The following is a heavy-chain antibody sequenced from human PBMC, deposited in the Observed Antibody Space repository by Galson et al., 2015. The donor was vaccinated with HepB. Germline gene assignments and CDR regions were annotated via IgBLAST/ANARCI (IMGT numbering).Heavy chain of an antibody. V-gene: IGHV4-4*02. D-gene: IGHD5-24*01. CDR1: GGSIRTEDW. CDR3: ARDWIRDGASYYFDY. Sequence: LSLTCTVSGGSIRTEDWWSWVRQSPGKRLEWIGQIYHSGDTYYNPSLKSRVTMSVDTSKNQFSLKLSSVTAADTAIYYCARDWIRDGASYYFDYWGQGTLFTVSS. CDR2: IYHSGDT. J-gene: IGHJ4*02.